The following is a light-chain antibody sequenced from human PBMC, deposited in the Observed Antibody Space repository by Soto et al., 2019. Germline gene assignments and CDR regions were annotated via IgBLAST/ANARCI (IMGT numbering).Light chain of an antibody. V-gene: IGKV3-11*01. CDR2: DAS. CDR1: QSFSSY. Sequence: EIVLTQSPATLSLSPGERVTLSCRASQSFSSYLAWYQQKPGQAPRLLIYDASKRATGIPARFSGRGSGTEFTLTISSLEPEDFAVYYCQQRSNWHPVITFGQGTQLEIK. J-gene: IGKJ5*01. CDR3: QQRSNWHPVIT.